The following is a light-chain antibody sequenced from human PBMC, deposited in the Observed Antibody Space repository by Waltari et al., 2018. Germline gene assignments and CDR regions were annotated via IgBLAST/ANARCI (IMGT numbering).Light chain of an antibody. CDR2: ANN. Sequence: QSVLTQPPSVSGAPGHRVPTPCPGIHPKLGAGFRLHWYPQLPTKAPKLLSFANNNRPSGVPDRFSGSRSGPSASLAITGLQAEDEADYYCQSYESSLSHSVFGTGTKVSVL. V-gene: IGLV1-40*01. J-gene: IGLJ1*01. CDR3: QSYESSLSHSV. CDR1: HPKLGAGFR.